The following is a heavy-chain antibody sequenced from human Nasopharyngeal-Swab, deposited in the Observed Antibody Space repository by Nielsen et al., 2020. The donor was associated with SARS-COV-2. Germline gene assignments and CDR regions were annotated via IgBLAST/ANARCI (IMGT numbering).Heavy chain of an antibody. J-gene: IGHJ6*03. V-gene: IGHV3-48*01. CDR1: GFTFSSYS. CDR2: ISSSSSTI. CDR3: ARGGLISITIFGVANSHFMDV. Sequence: ETLSLTCAASGFTFSSYSMNWVRQAPGKGLEWVSYISSSSSTIYYADSVKGRFTISRDNAKNSLYLQMNSLRAEDTAVYYCARGGLISITIFGVANSHFMDVWGKGTTVTVSS. D-gene: IGHD3-3*01.